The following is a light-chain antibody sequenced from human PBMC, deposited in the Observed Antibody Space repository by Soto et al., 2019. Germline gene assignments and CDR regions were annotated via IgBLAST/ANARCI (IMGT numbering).Light chain of an antibody. CDR3: QQYYSTLPT. V-gene: IGKV4-1*01. Sequence: DLVMTQSPDSLAVSLGERATINCKSSQSVLYSSNNKNYLAWYQQKPGQPPKLLIYWASTRESGVPDRFSGSGSGTDFTLTISSLQAEDVAVYYCQQYYSTLPTFGQGTKVDIK. J-gene: IGKJ1*01. CDR2: WAS. CDR1: QSVLYSSNNKNY.